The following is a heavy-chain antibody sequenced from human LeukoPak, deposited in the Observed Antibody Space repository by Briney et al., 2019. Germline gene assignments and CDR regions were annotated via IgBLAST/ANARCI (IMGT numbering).Heavy chain of an antibody. D-gene: IGHD5-24*01. CDR3: TRDGYNLGGYGMDV. V-gene: IGHV3-49*04. CDR2: IRSKAYGGTT. J-gene: IGHJ6*02. Sequence: GGSLRLSCTASGFTFGDYAMSWVRQAPGKGLEWVGFIRSKAYGGTTEYAASVKGRFTISRDDSKSIAYLQMNSLKTEDTAVYYCTRDGYNLGGYGMDVWGQGTTVTVSS. CDR1: GFTFGDYA.